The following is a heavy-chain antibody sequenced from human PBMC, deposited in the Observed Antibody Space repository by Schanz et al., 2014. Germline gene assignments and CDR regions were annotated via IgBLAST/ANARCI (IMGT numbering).Heavy chain of an antibody. CDR3: AKDPRGDKNDRAYYFDY. V-gene: IGHV3-23*01. J-gene: IGHJ4*02. D-gene: IGHD3-10*01. CDR1: GFSFSDHA. CDR2: ISSGGNP. Sequence: PGGSLRLSCAASGFSFSDHAMSWVRQAPGKGLEWVSSISSGGNPYYANSVKGRFGISRDNSENTLYLQMSSLRVEDTAVYYCAKDPRGDKNDRAYYFDYWGQGTLVSVSS.